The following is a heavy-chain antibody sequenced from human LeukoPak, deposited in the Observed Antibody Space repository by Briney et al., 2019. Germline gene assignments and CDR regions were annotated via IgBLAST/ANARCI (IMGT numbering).Heavy chain of an antibody. CDR1: GFTVSTNY. CDR3: ARSSSGPYFDY. V-gene: IGHV3-66*01. J-gene: IGHJ4*02. Sequence: GRSLRLSCAASGFTVSTNYMSWVRQAPGKGLEWVSVIYSGGSTYYADSVKGRFTISRDNSKNTLYLQMNSLRAEDTAVYYCARSSSGPYFDYWGQGTLVTVSS. D-gene: IGHD3-22*01. CDR2: IYSGGST.